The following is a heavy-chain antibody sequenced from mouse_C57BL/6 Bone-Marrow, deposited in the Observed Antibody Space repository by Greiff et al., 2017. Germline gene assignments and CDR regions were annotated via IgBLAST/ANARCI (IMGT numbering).Heavy chain of an antibody. V-gene: IGHV3-6*01. J-gene: IGHJ1*03. Sequence: EVKLMESGPGLVKPSQSLSLTCSVTGYSITSGYYWNWIRQFPGNKLEWMGYISYDGSNNYNPSLKNRISITRDTSKNQFFLKLNSVTTEDTATYYCASYYYGSLWYFDVWGTGTTVTVSS. CDR2: ISYDGSN. CDR3: ASYYYGSLWYFDV. D-gene: IGHD1-1*01. CDR1: GYSITSGYY.